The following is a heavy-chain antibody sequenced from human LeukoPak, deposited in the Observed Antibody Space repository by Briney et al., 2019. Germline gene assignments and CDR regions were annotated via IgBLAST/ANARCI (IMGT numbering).Heavy chain of an antibody. CDR1: GYTFTRHN. V-gene: IGHV1-8*01. CDR3: ARGISMVRGVVGGAY. CDR2: VNPNNGNT. Sequence: ASVKVSCKISGYTFTRHNVNWVRQATGQGFEWMGWVNPNNGNTYYAQKFQGRVTMTRNTSISTAYMELSSLKSEDTAVYYCARGISMVRGVVGGAYWGQGTQVIVSS. J-gene: IGHJ4*02. D-gene: IGHD3-10*01.